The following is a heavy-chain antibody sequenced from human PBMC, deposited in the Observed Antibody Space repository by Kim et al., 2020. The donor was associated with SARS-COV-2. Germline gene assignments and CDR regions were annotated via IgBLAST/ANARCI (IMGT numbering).Heavy chain of an antibody. CDR3: GSVFEY. Sequence: GGSLRLSCVASGFTFSNYWMHWVRQTARKGREWVSRIDAEGTGTSYADSVKGRFTVSRDNARNTVYLQMNSLRDEDTAVYYCGSVFEYWGQGILVTVSS. CDR1: GFTFSNYW. V-gene: IGHV3-74*01. CDR2: IDAEGTGT. J-gene: IGHJ4*02.